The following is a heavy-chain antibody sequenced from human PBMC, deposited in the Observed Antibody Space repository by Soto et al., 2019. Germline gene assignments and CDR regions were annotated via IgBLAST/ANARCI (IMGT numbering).Heavy chain of an antibody. CDR2: IYYTGNT. J-gene: IGHJ4*02. Sequence: SETLCVTCTFSVDSLRISYHYWGWIRQLPGKGLEWIGSIYYTGNTYYNPSLKSRVSISVDMATNEISLRLRAESVADTAVYYCVRVEMYAGEFPPNFDRWGQGALVTVSS. CDR1: VDSLRISYHY. V-gene: IGHV4-39*01. CDR3: VRVEMYAGEFPPNFDR. D-gene: IGHD2-8*01.